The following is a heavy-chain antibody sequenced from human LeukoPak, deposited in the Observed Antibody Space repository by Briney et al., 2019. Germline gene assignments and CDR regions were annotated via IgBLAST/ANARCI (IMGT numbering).Heavy chain of an antibody. CDR3: ARNSYYYASDAFDI. Sequence: ASVKVSCKSSVCTFTSYAISWVRQAPGQGLEWMGGISAYNGNTNYAQSLQGRATLTTDTSTSTAYMELRRLRSGDTAVYYCARNSYYYASDAFDIWGQGTMVTVSS. CDR2: ISAYNGNT. D-gene: IGHD3-10*01. CDR1: VCTFTSYA. V-gene: IGHV1-18*01. J-gene: IGHJ3*02.